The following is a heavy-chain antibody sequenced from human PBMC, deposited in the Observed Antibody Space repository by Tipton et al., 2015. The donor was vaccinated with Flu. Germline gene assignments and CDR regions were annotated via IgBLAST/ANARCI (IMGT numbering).Heavy chain of an antibody. Sequence: QSEAEVKNPGASERVSCKASGYTFTRYGISWVRPAPGQGLEWMGWIRGYGNTNYAQELRGRVTMTTDTSTSTAYMELRSLRSDDTAVYYCARSQVDWNDTPNWVDPWGQGTLVTVSS. CDR2: IRGYGNT. D-gene: IGHD1-1*01. CDR1: GYTFTRYG. J-gene: IGHJ5*02. CDR3: ARSQVDWNDTPNWVDP. V-gene: IGHV1-18*01.